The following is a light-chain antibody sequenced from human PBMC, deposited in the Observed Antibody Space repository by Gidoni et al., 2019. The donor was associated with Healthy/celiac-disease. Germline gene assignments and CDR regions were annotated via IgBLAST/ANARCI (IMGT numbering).Light chain of an antibody. CDR2: EVS. CDR1: SSDVGGYNY. J-gene: IGLJ2*01. V-gene: IGLV2-8*01. CDR3: SSYAGSNNLV. Sequence: QSALTQPPSASGYPGQSVTISCTGTSSDVGGYNYVSWYQPHPGKAPKLMIYEVSKRPSGVPDRFSGSKSGNTAALTVSGLQAEDEADYYCSSYAGSNNLVFGGGTKLTVL.